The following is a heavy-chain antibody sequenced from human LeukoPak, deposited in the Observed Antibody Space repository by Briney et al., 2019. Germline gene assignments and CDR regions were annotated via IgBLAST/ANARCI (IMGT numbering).Heavy chain of an antibody. Sequence: GGSLRLSCAASGFTFSIYAMNWVRQAPGKGLEWVSGISGSGGSTHYADSVKGRFTISRDNSRNTLYLQMNSLRAEDTAVYYCAKDGWHYYDSSGYWAPDYWGQGTLVTVSS. D-gene: IGHD3-22*01. CDR2: ISGSGGST. V-gene: IGHV3-23*01. CDR1: GFTFSIYA. J-gene: IGHJ4*02. CDR3: AKDGWHYYDSSGYWAPDY.